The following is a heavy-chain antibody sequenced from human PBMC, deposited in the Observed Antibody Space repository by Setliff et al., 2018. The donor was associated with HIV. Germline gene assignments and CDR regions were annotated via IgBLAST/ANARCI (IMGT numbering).Heavy chain of an antibody. CDR3: ARASSDIPGVDSNYFDD. J-gene: IGHJ4*02. D-gene: IGHD2-2*01. CDR2: IHYTGSN. CDR1: GGSISSGSYY. Sequence: SETLSLTCTVSGGSISSGSYYWSWIRQQPGKAPEWIGYIHYTGSNFYNPSLTDRLTISVDTSKSQFFLMLSSVTAADTAVYYCARASSDIPGVDSNYFDDWGQGTLVTVSS. V-gene: IGHV4-31*03.